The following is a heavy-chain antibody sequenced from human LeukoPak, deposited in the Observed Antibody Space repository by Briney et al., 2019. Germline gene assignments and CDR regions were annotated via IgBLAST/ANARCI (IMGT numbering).Heavy chain of an antibody. CDR3: ARDSNSIFGVVERSWFDP. Sequence: SETLSLTCTVSGGSISSSSYYWGWIRQPPGKGLEWIGYIYHSGSTYYNPSLKSRVTISVDTSKNQFSLKLSSVTAADTAVYYCARDSNSIFGVVERSWFDPWGQGTLVTVSS. D-gene: IGHD3-3*01. J-gene: IGHJ5*02. CDR1: GGSISSSSYY. CDR2: IYHSGST. V-gene: IGHV4-39*07.